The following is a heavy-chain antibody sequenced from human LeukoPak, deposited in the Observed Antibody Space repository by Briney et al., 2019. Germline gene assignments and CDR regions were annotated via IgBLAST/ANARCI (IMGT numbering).Heavy chain of an antibody. CDR2: IIPIFGTA. J-gene: IGHJ3*02. D-gene: IGHD3-9*01. CDR3: ARAYFDWLSPRWAFDI. CDR1: GGTFSSSA. V-gene: IGHV1-69*13. Sequence: SVKVSCKASGGTFSSSAISWVRQAPGQGLEWMGGIIPIFGTANYAQKFQGRVTITADESTSTAYMELSSLRSEDTAVYYCARAYFDWLSPRWAFDIWGQGTMVTVSS.